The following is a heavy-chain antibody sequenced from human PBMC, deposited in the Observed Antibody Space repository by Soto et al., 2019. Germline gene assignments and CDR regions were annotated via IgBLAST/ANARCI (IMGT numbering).Heavy chain of an antibody. CDR3: ARIKRDFWSGYSAGCYYYGMDV. D-gene: IGHD3-3*01. Sequence: QVTLKESGPVLVKPTETLTLACTVSGFSLSNARMGVSWIRQPPGKALEWLAHIFSNDEKSYSTSLKSRLTISKDTSKSQVVLTMTNMDPVDTATYYCARIKRDFWSGYSAGCYYYGMDVWGQGTTVTVSS. CDR2: IFSNDEK. J-gene: IGHJ6*02. CDR1: GFSLSNARMG. V-gene: IGHV2-26*01.